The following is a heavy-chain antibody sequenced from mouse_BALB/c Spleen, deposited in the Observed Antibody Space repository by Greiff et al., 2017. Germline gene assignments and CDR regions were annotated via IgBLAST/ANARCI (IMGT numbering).Heavy chain of an antibody. CDR2: ISSGGSYT. CDR3: ARGTTATDY. J-gene: IGHJ2*01. D-gene: IGHD1-2*01. CDR1: GFTFSSYA. Sequence: EVQGVESGGGLVKPGGSLKLSCAASGFTFSSYAMSWVRQTPEKRLEWVATISSGGSYTYYPDSVKGRFTISRDNAKNTLYLQMSSLRSEDTAMYYCARGTTATDYWGQGTTLTVSS. V-gene: IGHV5-9-3*01.